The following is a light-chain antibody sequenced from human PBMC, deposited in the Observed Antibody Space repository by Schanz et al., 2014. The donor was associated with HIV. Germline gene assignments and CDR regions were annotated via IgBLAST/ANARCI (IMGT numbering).Light chain of an antibody. CDR2: ATS. V-gene: IGKV3D-15*01. CDR1: QSVSSN. Sequence: EIVMTQSPATLYVSPGERATLSCRASQSVSSNLAWYQQKPGQAPRLVIYATSTRAAGIPDRFSGTGSGTDFTLTISSLQPDDSATYYCQQYDAYPWTFGQGTKVEIK. CDR3: QQYDAYPWT. J-gene: IGKJ1*01.